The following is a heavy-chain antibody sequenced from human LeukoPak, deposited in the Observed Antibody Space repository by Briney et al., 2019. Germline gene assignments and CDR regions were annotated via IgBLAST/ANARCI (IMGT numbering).Heavy chain of an antibody. CDR3: AKPQGDTAMAPYYFDY. CDR2: INWNGVRT. Sequence: PGGSLRLSCAASGFFFDDYGMSWVRQAPGKGLEWVSGINWNGVRTGHADSVKGRFTISRDNSKNTLYLQMNSLRAEDTAVYYCAKPQGDTAMAPYYFDYWGQGTLVTVSS. V-gene: IGHV3-20*04. J-gene: IGHJ4*02. CDR1: GFFFDDYG. D-gene: IGHD5-18*01.